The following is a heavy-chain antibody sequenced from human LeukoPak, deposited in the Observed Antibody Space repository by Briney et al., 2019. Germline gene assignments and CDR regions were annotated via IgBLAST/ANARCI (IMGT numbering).Heavy chain of an antibody. CDR1: GYTFTGYY. D-gene: IGHD6-19*01. J-gene: IGHJ4*02. CDR2: INAGNGNT. CDR3: YLQWLVRKGIDY. Sequence: ASVKVSCKASGYTFTGYYMHWVRQAPGQRLEWMGWINAGNGNTKYSQKFQGRVTITRDTSASTAYMELSSLRSEDTAVYYCYLQWLVRKGIDYWGQGTLVTVSS. V-gene: IGHV1-3*01.